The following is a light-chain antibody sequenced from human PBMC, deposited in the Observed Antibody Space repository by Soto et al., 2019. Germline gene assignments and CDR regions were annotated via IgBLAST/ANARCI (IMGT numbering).Light chain of an antibody. Sequence: DIRMTQSPSSLSASVGDTVTITCGASQSISSHLNWYQQKPGKAPNLLMYTASNLQSGVPSRFSGSGSGTDFTLTISSLQPEDFATYYCQQYNSFLWTFGQGTKVDI. V-gene: IGKV1-39*01. CDR3: QQYNSFLWT. J-gene: IGKJ1*01. CDR2: TAS. CDR1: QSISSH.